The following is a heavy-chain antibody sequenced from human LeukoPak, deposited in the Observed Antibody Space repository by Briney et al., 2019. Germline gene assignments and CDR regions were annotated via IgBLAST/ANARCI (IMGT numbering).Heavy chain of an antibody. D-gene: IGHD2-2*01. V-gene: IGHV4-59*01. Sequence: SETLSLTCTVSGGSISSYYWSWIRQPPGKGLEWIGYIYYSGSTNCNPSLKSRVTISVDTSKNQFSLKLSSVTAADTAVYYCARGSSGYCSSTSCSPDYYYYYMDVWGKGTTVTVSS. CDR1: GGSISSYY. J-gene: IGHJ6*03. CDR2: IYYSGST. CDR3: ARGSSGYCSSTSCSPDYYYYYMDV.